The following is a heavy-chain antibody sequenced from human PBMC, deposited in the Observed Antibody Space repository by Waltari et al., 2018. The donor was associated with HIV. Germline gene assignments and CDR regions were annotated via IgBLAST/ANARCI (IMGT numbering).Heavy chain of an antibody. V-gene: IGHV3-30*02. CDR1: GFTLTIYH. CDR3: AKDGAPGRDAIFDS. D-gene: IGHD1-26*01. CDR2: VRYDGSQD. J-gene: IGHJ3*01. Sequence: QVHLVESGGAVVHPGGSLRLSCTASGFTLTIYHLHWVRQAPGRGLEWGAGVRYDGSQDYDGDSVKGRFTISRDNSKNAICLEMTILRLEDTAKYYCAKDGAPGRDAIFDSWGQGTLVTV.